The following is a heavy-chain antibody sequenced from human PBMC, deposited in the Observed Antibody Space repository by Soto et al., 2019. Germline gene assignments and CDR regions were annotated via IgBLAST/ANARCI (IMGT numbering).Heavy chain of an antibody. CDR2: IRGSGDRT. CDR3: VKDDGGYTTTPPH. Sequence: EVQLLESGGGLVQPGGSLRLSCEASGISIGNYPMSWVRQAPGKGLDWVSGIRGSGDRTYYADSAKGRFTISKDISKNSLSLQLDSPGVEDRAVYFCVKDDGGYTTTPPHWGQGTLGTVSS. CDR1: GISIGNYP. D-gene: IGHD3-22*01. V-gene: IGHV3-23*01. J-gene: IGHJ4*02.